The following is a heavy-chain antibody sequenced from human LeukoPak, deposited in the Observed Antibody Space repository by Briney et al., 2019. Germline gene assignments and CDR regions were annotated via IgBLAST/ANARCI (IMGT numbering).Heavy chain of an antibody. CDR3: ARYYAPRRYNWFDP. V-gene: IGHV4-34*01. J-gene: IGHJ5*02. CDR2: INHSGST. D-gene: IGHD3-16*01. Sequence: PSETLSLTCAVYGGSFSGYYWSWIRQPPGKVLEWIGEINHSGSTNYNPSLKSRVTISVDTSKNQFSLKLSSVTAADTAVYYCARYYAPRRYNWFDPWGQGTLVTVSS. CDR1: GGSFSGYY.